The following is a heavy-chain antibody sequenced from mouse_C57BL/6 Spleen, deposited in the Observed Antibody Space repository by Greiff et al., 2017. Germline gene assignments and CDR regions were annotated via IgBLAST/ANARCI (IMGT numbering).Heavy chain of an antibody. D-gene: IGHD2-4*01. J-gene: IGHJ2*01. Sequence: EVQLQPSGTVLARPGASVKMSCKTSGYTFTSSWMHWVKQRPGQGLEWIGAIYPGNSDTSYNQKFKGKAKLTAVTSACTAYMELSSLTNEDSAVYYCTGGGYDYDDGFDYWGQGTTLTVSS. CDR3: TGGGYDYDDGFDY. CDR2: IYPGNSDT. V-gene: IGHV1-5*01. CDR1: GYTFTSSW.